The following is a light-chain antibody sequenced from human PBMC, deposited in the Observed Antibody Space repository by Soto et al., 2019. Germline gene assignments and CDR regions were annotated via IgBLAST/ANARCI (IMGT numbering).Light chain of an antibody. Sequence: DIPMTQSPSTLSASVGDRVTITCRASQSIISCLAWYQQRPGKAPKLLIYKAASLQSGVPSRFSGSGSGTEFTLTISSLQPDDFVTYYYQQCYTYPITVGGGTEVEIK. J-gene: IGKJ4*01. CDR3: QQCYTYPIT. CDR2: KAA. CDR1: QSIISC. V-gene: IGKV1-5*03.